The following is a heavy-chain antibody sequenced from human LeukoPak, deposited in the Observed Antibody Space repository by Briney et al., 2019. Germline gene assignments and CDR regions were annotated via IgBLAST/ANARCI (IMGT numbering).Heavy chain of an antibody. CDR3: AKSEYYYDSSGYLVPLGY. D-gene: IGHD3-22*01. Sequence: PSETLSLTCTVSGSMYNYYWSWIRQPPGKGLEWIGYIHYNGITNYNPSLKSRVTISVDTSKNQFSLKMSSVTAADTAVYYCAKSEYYYDSSGYLVPLGYWGQGTLVVVSS. J-gene: IGHJ4*02. V-gene: IGHV4-59*01. CDR1: GSMYNYY. CDR2: IHYNGIT.